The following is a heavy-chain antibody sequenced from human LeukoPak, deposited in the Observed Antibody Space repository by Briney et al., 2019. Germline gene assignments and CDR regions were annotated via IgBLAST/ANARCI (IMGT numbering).Heavy chain of an antibody. V-gene: IGHV4-34*01. CDR1: GGSFSGYY. D-gene: IGHD1-1*01. CDR3: ARDRWGTTTGFDY. Sequence: SETLSLTCAVYGGSFSGYYWGWIRQPPGKGLEWIGSIYYSGTTHHNPSLKSRVTISVDTSKNQFSLKLSSVTAADTAVYYCARDRWGTTTGFDYWGQGTLVTVSS. J-gene: IGHJ4*02. CDR2: IYYSGTT.